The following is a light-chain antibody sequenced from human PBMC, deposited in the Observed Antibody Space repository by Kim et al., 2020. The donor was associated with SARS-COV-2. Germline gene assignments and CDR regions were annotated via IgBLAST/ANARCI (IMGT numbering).Light chain of an antibody. CDR2: GKN. V-gene: IGLV3-19*01. CDR1: SLRSYY. CDR3: NSRDSSGNHVV. J-gene: IGLJ2*01. Sequence: ALGQTVRITCQGDSLRSYYASWYQQKPGQAPVLVIYGKNNRPSGIPDRFSGSSSGNTASLTITGTQAEDEADYYCNSRDSSGNHVVFGGGTQLTVL.